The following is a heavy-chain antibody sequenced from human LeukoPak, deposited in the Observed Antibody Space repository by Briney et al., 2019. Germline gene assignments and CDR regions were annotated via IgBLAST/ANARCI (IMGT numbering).Heavy chain of an antibody. D-gene: IGHD3-10*01. Sequence: GGSLRLSCAASVSTFGSYSMNWVRQAPWKGLEWVSSITSSSSYIYYADSVKGRFTISRDNAKSSLYLQMNSLRAEDTAVYFCAREGMVPGVMVYWGQGTLVTVSS. V-gene: IGHV3-21*01. CDR2: ITSSSSYI. J-gene: IGHJ4*02. CDR1: VSTFGSYS. CDR3: AREGMVPGVMVY.